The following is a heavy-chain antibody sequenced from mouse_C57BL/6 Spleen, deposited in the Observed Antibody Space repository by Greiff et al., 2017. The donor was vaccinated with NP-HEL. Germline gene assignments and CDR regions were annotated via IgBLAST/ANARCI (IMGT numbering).Heavy chain of an antibody. CDR3: AREGDSAMDY. CDR1: GYAFSSYW. Sequence: QVQLKQSGAELVKPGASVKISCKASGYAFSSYWMNWVKQRPGKGLEWMGQIYPGDGDTNYNGKVKGQATLTADKSSSTAYMQLSSLTSEDSAVYFCAREGDSAMDYWGQGTSVTVSS. CDR2: IYPGDGDT. V-gene: IGHV1-80*01. J-gene: IGHJ4*01.